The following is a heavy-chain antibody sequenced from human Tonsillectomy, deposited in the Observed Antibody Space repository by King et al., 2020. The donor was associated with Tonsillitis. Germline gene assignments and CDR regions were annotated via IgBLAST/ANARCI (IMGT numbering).Heavy chain of an antibody. CDR2: IYYSGST. V-gene: IGHV4-39*07. D-gene: IGHD6-19*01. CDR1: GGSISSSSYY. Sequence: QLQESGPGLVKPSETLSLTCTVSGGSISSSSYYWGWIRQPPGKGLEWIGSIYYSGSTYYNPSLKSRVTISVDTSKNQFSLKLTSVTAADTAVYYCASHDSSGWYVVDYWGQGTLVTVSS. J-gene: IGHJ4*02. CDR3: ASHDSSGWYVVDY.